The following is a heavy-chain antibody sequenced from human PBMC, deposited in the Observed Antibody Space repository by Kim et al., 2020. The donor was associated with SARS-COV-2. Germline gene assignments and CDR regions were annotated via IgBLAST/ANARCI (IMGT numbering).Heavy chain of an antibody. J-gene: IGHJ4*02. CDR3: ARSDIWAANDY. D-gene: IGHD3-16*01. V-gene: IGHV1-2*02. CDR1: GYSFTGFY. CDR2: INPNSGAT. Sequence: ASVKVSCKASGYSFTGFYIHWGRQVPGQGLQWMGWINPNSGATSYAQKFQGRVTMTRDTSTNTAYMELSILRSDDTALYYCARSDIWAANDYWGQGTLVT.